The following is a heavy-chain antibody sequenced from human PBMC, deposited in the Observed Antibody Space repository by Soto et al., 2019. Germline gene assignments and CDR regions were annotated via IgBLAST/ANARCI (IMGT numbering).Heavy chain of an antibody. CDR1: GGTFSSYA. D-gene: IGHD3-3*01. CDR3: ARGFSRDYDFWSGPANYFDY. CDR2: IIPIFGTA. V-gene: IGHV1-69*13. Sequence: ASVKVSCKASGGTFSSYAISWVRQAPGQGLEWMGGIIPIFGTANYAQKFQGRVTITADESTSTAYMELSSLRSEDTAVYYCARGFSRDYDFWSGPANYFDYWGQGTLVTVSS. J-gene: IGHJ4*02.